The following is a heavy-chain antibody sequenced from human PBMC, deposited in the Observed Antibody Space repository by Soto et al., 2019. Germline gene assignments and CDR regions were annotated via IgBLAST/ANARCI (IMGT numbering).Heavy chain of an antibody. D-gene: IGHD3-3*01. CDR3: AKDPMYSDFWSGPSGWFGP. CDR2: ISGSGERT. Sequence: EVQLLESGGGLVQRGGSLKISCEASGFAFSSYAMNWVRQAPGKGLEWVSGISGSGERTYYADSVKGRFTISRDSSKNTLFLQMNTLRAEDTAIYYCAKDPMYSDFWSGPSGWFGPWGQGTLVTVSS. CDR1: GFAFSSYA. J-gene: IGHJ5*02. V-gene: IGHV3-23*01.